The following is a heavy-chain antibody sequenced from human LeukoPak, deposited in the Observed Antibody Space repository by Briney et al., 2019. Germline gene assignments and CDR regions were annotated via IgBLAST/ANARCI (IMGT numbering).Heavy chain of an antibody. CDR1: GVTFGSYW. V-gene: IGHV3-72*01. Sequence: PGGSLRLSCAASGVTFGSYWMSWVRQAPGKGLEWVGRTRNEANIYTTKYAASVKGRFTISRDDSKNSLYLQMNSLKTEDTAVYYCASPVGATTVRAFDIWGQGTMVTVSS. J-gene: IGHJ3*02. D-gene: IGHD1-26*01. CDR3: ASPVGATTVRAFDI. CDR2: TRNEANIYTT.